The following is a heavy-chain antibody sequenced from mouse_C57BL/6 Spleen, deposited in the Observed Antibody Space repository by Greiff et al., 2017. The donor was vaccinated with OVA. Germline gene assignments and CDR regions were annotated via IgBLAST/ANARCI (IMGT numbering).Heavy chain of an antibody. Sequence: VQLQQSGPELVKPGASVKISCKASGYAFRSSWMNWVKQRPGKGLEWIGRIYPGDGDTNYNGKLKGKATLTADKSSSTAYMQLSSLTSEDSAVYFCAKYDYDVGFAYWGQGTLVTVSA. CDR2: IYPGDGDT. J-gene: IGHJ3*01. CDR3: AKYDYDVGFAY. D-gene: IGHD2-4*01. V-gene: IGHV1-82*01. CDR1: GYAFRSSW.